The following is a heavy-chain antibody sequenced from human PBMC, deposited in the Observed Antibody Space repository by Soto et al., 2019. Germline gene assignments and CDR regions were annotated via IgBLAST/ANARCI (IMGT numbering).Heavy chain of an antibody. Sequence: SETLSLTDTVAGGSISSSSYYWVWIRQPPGKGLEWIGSIYYSGSTYYNPSLKSRVTISVDTSKNQFSLKLSSVTAADTAVYYCARQALSGIAVAGPDYWGQGTLVTVSS. CDR2: IYYSGST. V-gene: IGHV4-39*01. CDR1: GGSISSSSYY. CDR3: ARQALSGIAVAGPDY. D-gene: IGHD6-19*01. J-gene: IGHJ4*02.